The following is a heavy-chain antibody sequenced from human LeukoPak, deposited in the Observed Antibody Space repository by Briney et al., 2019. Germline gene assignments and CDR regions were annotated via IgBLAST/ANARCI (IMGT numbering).Heavy chain of an antibody. CDR1: GFTFRNHG. Sequence: GGSLRLSCAASGFTFRNHGMHWVRQAPGKGLEWVAVISYDGSNKYYADSVKGRFTISRDNSKNTLYLQMNSLRAEDTAVYYCARGGVEMATIYFDYWGQGTLVTVSS. V-gene: IGHV3-33*05. J-gene: IGHJ4*02. CDR2: ISYDGSNK. CDR3: ARGGVEMATIYFDY. D-gene: IGHD5-24*01.